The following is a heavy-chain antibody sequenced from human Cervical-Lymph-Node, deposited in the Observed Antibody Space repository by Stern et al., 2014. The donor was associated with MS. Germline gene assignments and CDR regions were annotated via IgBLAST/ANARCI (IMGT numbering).Heavy chain of an antibody. D-gene: IGHD4-17*01. J-gene: IGHJ5*02. CDR1: GGTFSSSG. V-gene: IGHV1-69*09. CDR2: IIPILSIT. CDR3: ATLGVTTGDFDP. Sequence: VQLAESGSEVKKPGSSVRVSCKASGGTFSSSGISWVRQAPGQGLEWMGRIIPILSITNYAQNFQGRVTITADKSTSTAYMELSSLRSEDTAVYYCATLGVTTGDFDPWGQGTLVTVSS.